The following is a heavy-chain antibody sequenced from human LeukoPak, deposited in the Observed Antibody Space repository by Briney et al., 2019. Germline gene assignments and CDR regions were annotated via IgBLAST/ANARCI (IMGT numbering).Heavy chain of an antibody. J-gene: IGHJ4*02. V-gene: IGHV4-59*01. CDR3: ARGLQLWLKAPFDY. Sequence: SETLSLTCTVSGDSISSYYWSWIRQPPGKGLEWIGYIYYSGSTNYNPSLKSRVTISVDTSKNQFSLKLSSVTAADTAVYYCARGLQLWLKAPFDYWGQGTLVTVSS. CDR2: IYYSGST. D-gene: IGHD5-18*01. CDR1: GDSISSYY.